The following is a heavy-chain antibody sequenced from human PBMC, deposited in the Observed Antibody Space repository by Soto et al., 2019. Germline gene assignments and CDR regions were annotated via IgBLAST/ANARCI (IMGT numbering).Heavy chain of an antibody. CDR1: GGSVSNNNW. CDR2: IHHSGGT. V-gene: IGHV4-4*02. Sequence: QVQLQESGPGLVKPSGTLSLSCAVSGGSVSNNNWWSWVRQSPGNGLEWIGEIHHSGGTSYNPSLESRATLSVDKSKNELSLRLTSVTAADTAVYFCAMTVIAPSPYLDHWGQGLLVTVSS. J-gene: IGHJ4*02. CDR3: AMTVIAPSPYLDH. D-gene: IGHD4-17*01.